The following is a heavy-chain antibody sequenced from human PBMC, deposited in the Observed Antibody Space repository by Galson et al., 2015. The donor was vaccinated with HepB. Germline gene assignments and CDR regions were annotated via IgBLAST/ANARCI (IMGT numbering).Heavy chain of an antibody. J-gene: IGHJ4*02. Sequence: SLRLSCAASGFTFSNYWMTWVRQAPGKGLEWVANIKQDGSEKDYVDSVKGRFTISRDNAKNSLFLQMNNLRAEDTAVYYCARDLGIDYWGQGTLVTVSS. V-gene: IGHV3-7*01. CDR3: ARDLGIDY. CDR1: GFTFSNYW. CDR2: IKQDGSEK.